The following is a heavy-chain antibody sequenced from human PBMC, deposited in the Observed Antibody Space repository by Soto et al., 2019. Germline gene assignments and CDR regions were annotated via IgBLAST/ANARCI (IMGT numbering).Heavy chain of an antibody. Sequence: QVQLVESGGGVVQPGRSLRLSCAASGFTFSSYGMHWVRQAPGKGLEWVAVIWYDGSNKYYADSVKGRFTISRDNSKNPLHLQLNSRRDGDAAGYECGRAGRDGDYAWYVDLRGRGTLVNGSS. CDR1: GFTFSSYG. V-gene: IGHV3-33*01. CDR3: GRAGRDGDYAWYVDL. D-gene: IGHD4-17*01. J-gene: IGHJ2*01. CDR2: IWYDGSNK.